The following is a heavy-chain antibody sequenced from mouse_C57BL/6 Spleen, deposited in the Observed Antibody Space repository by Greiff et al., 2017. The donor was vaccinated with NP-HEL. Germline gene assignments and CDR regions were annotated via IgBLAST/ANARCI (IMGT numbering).Heavy chain of an antibody. V-gene: IGHV3-6*01. J-gene: IGHJ4*01. D-gene: IGHD2-3*01. Sequence: EVQLQESGPGLVKPSQSLSLTCSVTGYSITSGYYWNWIRQFPGNKLEWMGYISYDGSNNYNPSLKNRISITRDTSKNQFFLKLNSVTTEDTATYYCAREGIYDGYFYYAMDYWGQGTSVTVSS. CDR1: GYSITSGYY. CDR3: AREGIYDGYFYYAMDY. CDR2: ISYDGSN.